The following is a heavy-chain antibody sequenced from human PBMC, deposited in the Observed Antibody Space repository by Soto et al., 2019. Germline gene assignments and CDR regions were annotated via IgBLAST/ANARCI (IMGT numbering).Heavy chain of an antibody. Sequence: SVKVSCKASGGTFSSYAISWVRQAPGQGLEWMGGIIPIFGTADYAQKFQGRVTITADESTSTAYMELSSLRSEDMAVYYCARVAVVVPAAMSTWFDPWGQGTLVTVSS. CDR3: ARVAVVVPAAMSTWFDP. J-gene: IGHJ5*02. D-gene: IGHD2-2*01. CDR2: IIPIFGTA. V-gene: IGHV1-69*13. CDR1: GGTFSSYA.